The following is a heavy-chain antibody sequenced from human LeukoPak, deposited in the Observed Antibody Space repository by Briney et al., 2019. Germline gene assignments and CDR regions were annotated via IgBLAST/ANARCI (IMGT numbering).Heavy chain of an antibody. Sequence: GESLKISCKGSGYSFTSYWIGWVRQMPGKGLEWMGIIYPGDSDTRYSPFFQGQVTISADKSISTAYLQWSSLKASDTAMYYCARSLYYYDFWSGYSPIIYGMDVWGQGTTVTVSS. CDR2: IYPGDSDT. CDR3: ARSLYYYDFWSGYSPIIYGMDV. CDR1: GYSFTSYW. J-gene: IGHJ6*02. V-gene: IGHV5-51*01. D-gene: IGHD3-3*01.